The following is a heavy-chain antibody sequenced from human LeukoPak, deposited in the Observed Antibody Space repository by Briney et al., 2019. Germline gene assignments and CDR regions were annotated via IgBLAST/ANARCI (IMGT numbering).Heavy chain of an antibody. Sequence: PGGSLRLSCAASGFTFSSYGMHWVRQAPGKGLEWVAVIWYDGSNKYYADSVKGRFTISRDNSKNTLYLQMNSLRAEDTAVYYCARNYDFWSGYYKDYYYGMDVWGQGTTVTVSS. CDR3: ARNYDFWSGYYKDYYYGMDV. CDR1: GFTFSSYG. CDR2: IWYDGSNK. D-gene: IGHD3-3*01. J-gene: IGHJ6*02. V-gene: IGHV3-33*01.